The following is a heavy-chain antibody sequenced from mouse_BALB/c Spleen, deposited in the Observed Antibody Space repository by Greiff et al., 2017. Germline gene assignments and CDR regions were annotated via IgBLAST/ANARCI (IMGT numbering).Heavy chain of an antibody. Sequence: EVKLMESGPGLVKPSQSLSLTCTVTGYSITSDYAWNWIRQFPGNKLEWMGYISYSGSTSYNPSLKSRISITRDTSKNQFFLQLNSVTTEDTATYYCAREGYYGSSYEYYFDDWGQGTTLTVSS. J-gene: IGHJ2*01. CDR3: AREGYYGSSYEYYFDD. V-gene: IGHV3-2*02. CDR2: ISYSGST. CDR1: GYSITSDYA. D-gene: IGHD1-1*01.